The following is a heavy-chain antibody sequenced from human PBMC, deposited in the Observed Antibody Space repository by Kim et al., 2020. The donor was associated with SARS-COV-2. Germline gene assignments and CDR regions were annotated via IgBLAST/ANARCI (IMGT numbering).Heavy chain of an antibody. CDR1: GFTFSSYA. CDR2: IYSGGSST. CDR3: AKDRDYYDSSGYRYYYYYYGMDV. V-gene: IGHV3-23*03. J-gene: IGHJ6*02. D-gene: IGHD3-22*01. Sequence: GGSLRLSCAASGFTFSSYAMSWVRPAPGKGLEWVSVIYSGGSSTYYADSVKGRFTISRDNSKNTLYLQMNSLRAEDTAVYYCAKDRDYYDSSGYRYYYYYYGMDVCGQGTTATVSS.